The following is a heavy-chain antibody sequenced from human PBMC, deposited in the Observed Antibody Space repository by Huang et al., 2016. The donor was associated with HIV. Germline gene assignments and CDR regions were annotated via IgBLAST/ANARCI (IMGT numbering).Heavy chain of an antibody. CDR2: IYIRGST. CDR1: GGSISTDY. Sequence: QVQLQESGPGLVKPSETLSLICPVSGGSISTDYWAWIRQAAGTGLEWIGRIYIRGSTNYNPSLRSRLTMSVDTSKNQFSLKLNSVTAADTAVYYCARESGRESFPIYSFDYWGQGILVTVSS. CDR3: ARESGRESFPIYSFDY. V-gene: IGHV4-4*07. J-gene: IGHJ4*02.